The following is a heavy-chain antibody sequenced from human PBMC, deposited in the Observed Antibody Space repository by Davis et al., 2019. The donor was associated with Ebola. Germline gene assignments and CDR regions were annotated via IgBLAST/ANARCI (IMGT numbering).Heavy chain of an antibody. CDR2: INPNDGRT. CDR1: GYTFTNYY. Sequence: ASVKVSCKASGYTFTNYYMHWVRQAPGQGLEWMGMINPNDGRTIYAQKFQGRVTVTRDTSTTTVYMDLSSLRSEDTALYYCAIEKVELRDGAFDPWGQGTLVLVSS. V-gene: IGHV1-46*01. CDR3: AIEKVELRDGAFDP. D-gene: IGHD5-24*01. J-gene: IGHJ5*02.